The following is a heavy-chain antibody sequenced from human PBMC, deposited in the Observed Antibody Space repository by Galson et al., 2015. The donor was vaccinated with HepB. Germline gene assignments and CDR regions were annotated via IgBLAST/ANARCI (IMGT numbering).Heavy chain of an antibody. Sequence: CAISGDSVSSNSAAWNWIRQSPSRGLEWLGRTYYRSKWYNDYAVSVKSRITINPDTSKNQFSLQLNSVTPEDTAVYYCARDLQLRIAVAHLYYYYGMDVWGQGTTVTVSS. CDR2: TYYRSKWYN. J-gene: IGHJ6*02. V-gene: IGHV6-1*01. D-gene: IGHD6-19*01. CDR1: GDSVSSNSAA. CDR3: ARDLQLRIAVAHLYYYYGMDV.